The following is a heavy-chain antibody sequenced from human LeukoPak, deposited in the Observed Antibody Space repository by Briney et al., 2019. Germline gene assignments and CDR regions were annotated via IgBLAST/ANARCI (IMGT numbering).Heavy chain of an antibody. CDR1: GFTFSNAW. V-gene: IGHV3-11*04. CDR2: ISSSGSTI. Sequence: GGSLRLSCAASGFTFSNAWMSWVRQAPGKGLEWVSYISSSGSTIYYADSVKGRFTISRDNAKNSLYLQMNSLRAEDTAVYYCARDSDYGGNSVWYYYGMDVWGQGTTVTVSS. D-gene: IGHD4-23*01. CDR3: ARDSDYGGNSVWYYYGMDV. J-gene: IGHJ6*02.